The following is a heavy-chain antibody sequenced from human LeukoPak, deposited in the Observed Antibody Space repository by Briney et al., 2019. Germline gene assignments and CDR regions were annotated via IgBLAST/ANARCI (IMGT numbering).Heavy chain of an antibody. V-gene: IGHV4-39*07. Sequence: PSETLSLTCTVPGGSISSSSYYWGWIRQPPGKGLEWIGSIYYSGSTYYNPSLKSRVTISVDTSKNQFSLKLSSVTAADTAVYYCAREAFSYYMDVWGKGTTATVSS. J-gene: IGHJ6*03. CDR2: IYYSGST. CDR3: AREAFSYYMDV. CDR1: GGSISSSSYY.